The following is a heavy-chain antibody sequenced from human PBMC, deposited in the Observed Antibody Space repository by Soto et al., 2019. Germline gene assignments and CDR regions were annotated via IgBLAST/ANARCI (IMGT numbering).Heavy chain of an antibody. Sequence: PWETLSLTCAVSGDSISNYYWSWIRQPPGKGLEWIGYIYYSGSTSYNPSLSFNPSLKSRVTISLETSQNQFSLKVNSVTAADTAVYYCARAWIWSGYFNWLDPWGQGTMVTVYS. CDR2: IYYSGST. D-gene: IGHD3-3*01. V-gene: IGHV4-59*01. J-gene: IGHJ5*02. CDR1: GDSISNYY. CDR3: ARAWIWSGYFNWLDP.